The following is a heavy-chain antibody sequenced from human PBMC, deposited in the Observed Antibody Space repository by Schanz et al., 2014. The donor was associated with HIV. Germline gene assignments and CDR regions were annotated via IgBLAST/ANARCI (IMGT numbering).Heavy chain of an antibody. CDR3: ARDFFADGDLFYYDYYGMDV. V-gene: IGHV3-7*01. Sequence: DVQILESGGGLVQPGGSRRLSCAVSGLPFSTSAMSWVRQAPGKGLEWVAHIKKDGSDKYYVGSVNGRFTISRDNARNSLFLQMSRLRVEDTAVYYCARDFFADGDLFYYDYYGMDVWGQGTTVTVSS. CDR2: IKKDGSDK. CDR1: GLPFSTSA. D-gene: IGHD4-17*01. J-gene: IGHJ6*02.